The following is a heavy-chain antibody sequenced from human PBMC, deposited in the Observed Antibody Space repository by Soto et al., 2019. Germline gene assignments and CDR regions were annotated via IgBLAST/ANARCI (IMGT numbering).Heavy chain of an antibody. J-gene: IGHJ4*02. CDR3: ARGDNWNYALRY. D-gene: IGHD1-7*01. CDR1: GGSFSCYY. V-gene: IGHV4-34*01. CDR2: INHSGGT. Sequence: SETLSLTCAVYGGSFSCYYWSWIRQPPGKGLEWIGEINHSGGTNYNPSLKSRVTISVDTSKNQFSLKLSSVTAADTAVYYCARGDNWNYALRYWGQGTLVTVSS.